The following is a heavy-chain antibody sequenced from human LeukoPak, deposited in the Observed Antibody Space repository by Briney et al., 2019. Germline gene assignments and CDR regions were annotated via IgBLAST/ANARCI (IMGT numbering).Heavy chain of an antibody. D-gene: IGHD6-19*01. J-gene: IGHJ6*02. Sequence: GGSLRLSCAASGFTFSSYGMHWVRQAPGKGLEWVAVISYDGSNKYYADSVKGRFTISRDNSKNTLYLQMNSLRAEDTAVYYCARGGVVAGRGYYYYYYGMDVWGQGTTVTVSS. CDR3: ARGGVVAGRGYYYYYYGMDV. CDR2: ISYDGSNK. V-gene: IGHV3-30*03. CDR1: GFTFSSYG.